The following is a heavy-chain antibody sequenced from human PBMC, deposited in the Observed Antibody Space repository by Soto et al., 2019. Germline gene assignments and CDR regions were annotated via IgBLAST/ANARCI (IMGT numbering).Heavy chain of an antibody. V-gene: IGHV4-4*02. CDR1: GGSISSSQW. D-gene: IGHD5-12*01. CDR3: ARVYDGLDY. J-gene: IGHJ4*02. Sequence: QVQLQESGPGLVKPSGTLSLTCAVSGGSISSSQWWSWVRQPPGKGLEWIGEIYQSGSTNYNPSLKSRVTMSLDKSKNQFSLRLSSVTAADTAVYYCARVYDGLDYWGQGTLVTVSS. CDR2: IYQSGST.